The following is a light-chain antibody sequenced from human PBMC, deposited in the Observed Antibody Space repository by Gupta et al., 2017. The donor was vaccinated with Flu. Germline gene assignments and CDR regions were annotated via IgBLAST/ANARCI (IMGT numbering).Light chain of an antibody. J-gene: IGLJ1*01. CDR2: DVT. CDR3: SSHAGRVTWV. CDR1: SNDVGGSNR. V-gene: IGLV2-11*01. Sequence: SAPPHPRSVSGSPGQSVTISSTGTSNDVGGSNRVSWYEQRPGKAPKLILYDVTERPSGVPDRFAGSKAGKTASLTISGLQADDEADYYCSSHAGRVTWVFGTGTTVTVI.